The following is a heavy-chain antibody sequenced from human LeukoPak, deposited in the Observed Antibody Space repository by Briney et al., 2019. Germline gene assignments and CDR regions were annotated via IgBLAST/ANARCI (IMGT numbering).Heavy chain of an antibody. CDR1: GFTFSSYW. D-gene: IGHD3-22*01. CDR3: ARGNYYDSSGYYYVMGGFDY. Sequence: GGSLRLSCAASGFTFSSYWMHWVRQAPGKGLVWVSRINSDGSSTSYADSVKGQFTISRDNAKNTLYLQMNSLRAEDTAVYYCARGNYYDSSGYYYVMGGFDYWGQGTLVTVSS. V-gene: IGHV3-74*01. CDR2: INSDGSST. J-gene: IGHJ4*02.